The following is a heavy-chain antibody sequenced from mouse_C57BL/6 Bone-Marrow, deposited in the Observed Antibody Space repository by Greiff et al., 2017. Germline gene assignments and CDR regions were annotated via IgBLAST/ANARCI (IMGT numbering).Heavy chain of an antibody. CDR2: ILPGSGST. CDR3: ARSPYGNYYFDY. CDR1: GYTFSSYW. V-gene: IGHV1-9*01. J-gene: IGHJ2*01. Sequence: QVQLQQSGAELMKPGASVKISCKATGYTFSSYWIEWVKQRPGHGLEWIGEILPGSGSTNYNEKFKGKATFTAATSSNTAYMQLSSLTSEDSAVYYCARSPYGNYYFDYWGQGTTLTVSS. D-gene: IGHD2-10*02.